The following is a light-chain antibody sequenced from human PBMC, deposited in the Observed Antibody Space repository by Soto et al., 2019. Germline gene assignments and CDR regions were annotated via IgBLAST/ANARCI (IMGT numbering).Light chain of an antibody. CDR3: LPSVLSPT. CDR1: QSVSISH. J-gene: IGKJ5*01. Sequence: EIVLSMSPVTLSLTPGERATLSCRASQSVSISHLAWSLRKPGRAPRRLMYGASTRAPGMRDRFSVSESVTEFTLTIFRLEPEDIAVYYCLPSVLSPTFTEG. V-gene: IGKV3-20*01. CDR2: GAS.